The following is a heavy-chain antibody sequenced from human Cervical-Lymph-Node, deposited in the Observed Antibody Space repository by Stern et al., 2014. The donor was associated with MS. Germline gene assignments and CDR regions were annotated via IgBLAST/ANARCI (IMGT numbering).Heavy chain of an antibody. CDR2: IYPGDSDT. J-gene: IGHJ4*02. V-gene: IGHV5-51*01. D-gene: IGHD3-22*01. CDR3: ARPHYYDSSGYYPLGY. Sequence: VQLVQSGAEVKKPGESLKISCKGSGYSFTSYWIGWVRQMPGKGLEWMGIIYPGDSDTRYSPSFQGQVTISADKSISTAYLQWSSLKASDTAMYYCARPHYYDSSGYYPLGYWGQGTLVTVSS. CDR1: GYSFTSYW.